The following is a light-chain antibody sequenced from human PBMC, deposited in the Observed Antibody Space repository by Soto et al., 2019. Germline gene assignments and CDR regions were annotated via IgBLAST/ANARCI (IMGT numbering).Light chain of an antibody. Sequence: QSVLTQPRSVSGSPGQSVTISCTETSSDVGGYNYVSWYQQHPGKVPKLMIYDVTKRPSGVPDRFSGSKSGNTASLTISGLQVEDEAEYYCCSYACGGTFVEFGGGTKLTVL. J-gene: IGLJ2*01. CDR2: DVT. V-gene: IGLV2-11*01. CDR3: CSYACGGTFVE. CDR1: SSDVGGYNY.